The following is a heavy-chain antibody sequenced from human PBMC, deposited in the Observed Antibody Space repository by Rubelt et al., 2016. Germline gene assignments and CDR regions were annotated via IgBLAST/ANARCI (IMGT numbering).Heavy chain of an antibody. CDR2: IYSGGTT. J-gene: IGHJ4*02. D-gene: IGHD2-21*01. CDR1: GFIVSSNY. CDR3: LWSSQSYYFDY. Sequence: EVQVVESGGGLVQPGGSLTLSCAASGFIVSSNYMSWVRQAPGKGPECVSVIYSGGTTYYAYSVKGRCTTSRDNSKNPLYLQMSSLRAEDAAVYYCLWSSQSYYFDYWGQGTLVTVSS. V-gene: IGHV3-66*01.